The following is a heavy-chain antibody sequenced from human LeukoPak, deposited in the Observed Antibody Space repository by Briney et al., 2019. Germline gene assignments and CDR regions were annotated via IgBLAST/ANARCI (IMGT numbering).Heavy chain of an antibody. CDR1: GYTFTSYA. Sequence: ASVKVSCKASGYTFTSYAMHWVRQAPGQRLEWMGWINAGNGNTKYSQEFQGRVTITRDTSASTAYMELSSLRSEDVAVYYCARRYYGSGSYYPFDYWGQGTLVTVSS. D-gene: IGHD3-10*01. V-gene: IGHV1-3*03. J-gene: IGHJ4*02. CDR2: INAGNGNT. CDR3: ARRYYGSGSYYPFDY.